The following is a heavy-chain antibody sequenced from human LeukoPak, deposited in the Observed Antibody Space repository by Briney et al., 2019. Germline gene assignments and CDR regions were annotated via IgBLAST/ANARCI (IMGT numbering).Heavy chain of an antibody. J-gene: IGHJ3*02. D-gene: IGHD3-10*01. CDR3: ARDKLKMHYGSGSNDAFDI. CDR2: INPNSGGT. V-gene: IGHV1-2*02. Sequence: ASVKVSCKASGYTFTGYYMHWVRQAPGQGLEWMGWINPNSGGTIYAQKFQARVTMTSDTSISTAYMELSRLTSDDTAVYYCARDKLKMHYGSGSNDAFDIWGQGTMVTVSS. CDR1: GYTFTGYY.